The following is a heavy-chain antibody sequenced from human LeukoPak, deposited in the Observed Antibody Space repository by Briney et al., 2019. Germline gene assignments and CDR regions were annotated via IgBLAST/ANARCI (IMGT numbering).Heavy chain of an antibody. D-gene: IGHD2-8*01. J-gene: IGHJ6*02. CDR2: IYYSGST. Sequence: SQTLSLTCTVSGGSISSGGYYWSWIRQHPGKGLEWIGYIYYSGSTYYNPSLKSRVTISVDTSKNQFSLKLSSVTAADTAVYYCARYCTNGVCYPYYYYGMDVWGQGTTVTVSS. CDR1: GGSISSGGYY. CDR3: ARYCTNGVCYPYYYYGMDV. V-gene: IGHV4-30-4*08.